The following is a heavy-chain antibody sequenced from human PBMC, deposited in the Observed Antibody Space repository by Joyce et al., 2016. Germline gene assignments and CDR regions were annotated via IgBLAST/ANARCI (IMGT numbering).Heavy chain of an antibody. CDR3: ARDVHVVVTAGYYYGMDV. D-gene: IGHD2-2*01. CDR2: IKQEGSEK. Sequence: EVRLVESGGGLVQPGGSLRLSCEASGFTFGTHWMSWVRKAPGKGREWVAKIKQEGSEKYYVEAVKGRFTISRDNAKNSLYLQMNSLRAEDTAVDYCARDVHVVVTAGYYYGMDVWGQGATVTVSS. J-gene: IGHJ6*02. CDR1: GFTFGTHW. V-gene: IGHV3-7*01.